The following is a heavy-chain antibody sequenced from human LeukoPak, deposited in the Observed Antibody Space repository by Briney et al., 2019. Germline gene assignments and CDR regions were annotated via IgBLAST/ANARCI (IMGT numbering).Heavy chain of an antibody. Sequence: GGSLRLSCAASGLTFSSYDMHWVRQAPGKRLEWVSAISGSGGSTYYADSVKGRFTISRDNSKNTLYLQMNSLRAEDTAVYYCARHPFGVVISEVWGQGTTVTVSS. CDR1: GLTFSSYD. CDR2: ISGSGGST. J-gene: IGHJ6*02. D-gene: IGHD3-3*01. CDR3: ARHPFGVVISEV. V-gene: IGHV3-23*01.